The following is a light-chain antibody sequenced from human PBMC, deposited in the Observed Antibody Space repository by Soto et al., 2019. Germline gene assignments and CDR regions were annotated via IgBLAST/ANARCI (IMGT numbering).Light chain of an antibody. V-gene: IGLV2-14*01. CDR1: SSDVGGYNY. J-gene: IGLJ1*01. CDR2: EVS. CDR3: CSYTCSSTLGGDV. Sequence: QSALTQPASVSGSPGQSITISCTGTSSDVGGYNYVSWYQQHPGKAPKLMIYEVSNRPSGVSYRFSGSKSGNTASLVFSGLQAVDEDDEYCCSYTCSSTLGGDVFGTGTKLTVL.